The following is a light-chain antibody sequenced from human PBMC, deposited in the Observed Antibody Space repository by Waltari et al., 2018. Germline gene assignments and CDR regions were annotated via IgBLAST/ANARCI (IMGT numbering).Light chain of an antibody. CDR1: SSDIGAYNY. V-gene: IGLV2-14*01. Sequence: QSALTQPASVSGSPGQSITISCPGTSSDIGAYNYVSWYQQYPGKAPRLMIYDVSKRPSGVSNRFSGSKSGNTASLTISGLQAEDEADYYCSSYTSRITVVFGGGTKLTVL. CDR3: SSYTSRITVV. CDR2: DVS. J-gene: IGLJ2*01.